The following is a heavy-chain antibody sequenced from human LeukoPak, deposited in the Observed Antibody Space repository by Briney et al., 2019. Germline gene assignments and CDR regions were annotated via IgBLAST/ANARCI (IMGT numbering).Heavy chain of an antibody. CDR1: GFTFSSYG. V-gene: IGHV3-30*18. Sequence: GGSLRLSCAASGFTFSSYGMHWVRQAPGKGLEWVAVISYDGSNKYYADSVKGRFTISRDNSKNTLYLQMNSLRAEDTAVYYCAKDLSGSFDYWGQGTLVTVSS. D-gene: IGHD1-26*01. J-gene: IGHJ4*02. CDR2: ISYDGSNK. CDR3: AKDLSGSFDY.